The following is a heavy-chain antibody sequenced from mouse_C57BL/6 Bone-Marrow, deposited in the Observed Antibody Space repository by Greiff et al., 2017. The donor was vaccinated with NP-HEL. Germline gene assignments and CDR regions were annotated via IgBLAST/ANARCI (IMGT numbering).Heavy chain of an antibody. Sequence: QVQLKESGPGLVQPSQSLSITCTVSGFSLTSYGVHWVRQSPGKGLEWLGVIWRGGSTDYNAAFMSRLSITKDNSKSQVFFKMNSLQADDTAIYYCAKNYEFLYDYDGHWYFDVWGTGTTVTVSS. CDR3: AKNYEFLYDYDGHWYFDV. J-gene: IGHJ1*03. CDR2: IWRGGST. V-gene: IGHV2-5*01. CDR1: GFSLTSYG. D-gene: IGHD2-4*01.